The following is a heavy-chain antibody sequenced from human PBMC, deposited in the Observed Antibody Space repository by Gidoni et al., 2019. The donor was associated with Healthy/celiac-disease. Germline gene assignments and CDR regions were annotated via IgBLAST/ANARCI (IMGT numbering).Heavy chain of an antibody. V-gene: IGHV3-73*02. CDR3: TRPSIATDNWFDP. Sequence: EVQLVESGGGLVQPGGSLQLSCAASGFTFSGSAMHWVRQASGKGLEWVGRIRSKANSYATAYAASVKGRFTISRDDSKNTAYLQMNSLKTEDTAVYYCTRPSIATDNWFDPWGQGTLVTVSS. CDR1: GFTFSGSA. D-gene: IGHD6-6*01. J-gene: IGHJ5*02. CDR2: IRSKANSYAT.